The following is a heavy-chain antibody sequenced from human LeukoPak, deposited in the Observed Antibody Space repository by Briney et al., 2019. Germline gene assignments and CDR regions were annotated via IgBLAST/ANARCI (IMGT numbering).Heavy chain of an antibody. J-gene: IGHJ3*02. V-gene: IGHV4-34*01. CDR1: GGSFSGYY. CDR3: AISGYDKRGDAFDN. D-gene: IGHD5-12*01. CDR2: INHSGST. Sequence: SETLSLTCAVYGGSFSGYYWSWIRQPPGKGLEWIGEINHSGSTNYNPSLKSRVTISVDTSKNQFSLKLSSVTAADTAVYYCAISGYDKRGDAFDNWGQGTMVTVSS.